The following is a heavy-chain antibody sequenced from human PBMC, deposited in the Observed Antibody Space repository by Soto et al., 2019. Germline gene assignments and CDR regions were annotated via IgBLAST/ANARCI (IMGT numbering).Heavy chain of an antibody. Sequence: XSVKVSFKASGYTFTSYGISWVRQAPGQGLEWMGWISAYNGNTNYAQKLQGRVTMTRDTSISTAYMELSRLRSDDTAVYYCARPARGYSYAVDYWGQGTLVTVSS. D-gene: IGHD5-18*01. CDR3: ARPARGYSYAVDY. V-gene: IGHV1-18*04. J-gene: IGHJ4*02. CDR1: GYTFTSYG. CDR2: ISAYNGNT.